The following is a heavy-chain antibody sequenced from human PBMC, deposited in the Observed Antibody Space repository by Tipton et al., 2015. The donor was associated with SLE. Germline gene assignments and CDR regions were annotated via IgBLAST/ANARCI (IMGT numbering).Heavy chain of an antibody. V-gene: IGHV4-61*02. CDR1: GGSISSGSHY. CDR3: ARAPEGDLGGMDV. D-gene: IGHD3-16*01. J-gene: IGHJ6*02. CDR2: IYPTGST. Sequence: TLSLTCTVSGGSISSGSHYWSWIRQPAGEGLEWIGRIYPTGSTDYNPSLKSRVTISIDTSKNQFSLNLKSVTAADTAVYYCARAPEGDLGGMDVWGQGTPVTVSS.